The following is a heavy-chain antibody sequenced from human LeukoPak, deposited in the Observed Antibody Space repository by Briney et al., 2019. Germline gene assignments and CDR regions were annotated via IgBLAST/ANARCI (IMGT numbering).Heavy chain of an antibody. CDR3: ARGGVLYYYYGMDV. CDR1: GGSFSGYY. J-gene: IGHJ6*02. D-gene: IGHD3-10*01. V-gene: IGHV4-34*01. CDR2: INHSGST. Sequence: SETLSLTCAVYGGSFSGYYWSWIRQPPGKGLEWIGEINHSGSTNYNPSLKSRVTISVDTSKNQSSLKLSSVTAADTAVYYCARGGVLYYYYGMDVWGQGTTVTVSS.